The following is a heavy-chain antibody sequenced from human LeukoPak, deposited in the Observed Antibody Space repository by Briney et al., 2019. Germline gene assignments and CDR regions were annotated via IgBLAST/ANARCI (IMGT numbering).Heavy chain of an antibody. Sequence: ASVKVSCKASGYTFTGYYMHWVRQAPGQGLEWIGRINPNSGDTNFAQKFQGRVTMTRDTSITTAYMELSRLRSDDTAVYYCARVITGAFDIWGQGTMVTVSS. D-gene: IGHD3-22*01. CDR1: GYTFTGYY. CDR2: INPNSGDT. V-gene: IGHV1-2*06. J-gene: IGHJ3*02. CDR3: ARVITGAFDI.